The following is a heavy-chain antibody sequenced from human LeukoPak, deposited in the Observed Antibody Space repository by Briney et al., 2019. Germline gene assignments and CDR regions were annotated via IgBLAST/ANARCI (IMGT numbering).Heavy chain of an antibody. D-gene: IGHD6-19*01. J-gene: IGHJ4*02. CDR2: INSDGYSI. CDR3: ARGEALAGTDY. Sequence: GGSLRLSCAASGFTFSSYWMHWVRQAPGKGLMWVSRINSDGYSISYADSVKGRFTISRDNAKKTLYLQMNSLRVEDTAVYNCARGEALAGTDYWGQGTQVTVSS. CDR1: GFTFSSYW. V-gene: IGHV3-74*01.